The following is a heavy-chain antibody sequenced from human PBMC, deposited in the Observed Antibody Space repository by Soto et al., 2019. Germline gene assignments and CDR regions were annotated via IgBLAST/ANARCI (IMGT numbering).Heavy chain of an antibody. CDR1: GYTFTNYW. J-gene: IGHJ6*02. CDR2: IYPGDSDT. CDR3: ADSIFYYGMDV. Sequence: GESLKISCQCSGYTFTNYWIGWVHQMPGKGPEWMGIIYPGDSDTKYNPSFQGQVTISADKSITTTYLQWSSLKASDTAIYYCADSIFYYGMDVWGQGTTVTVSS. V-gene: IGHV5-51*07.